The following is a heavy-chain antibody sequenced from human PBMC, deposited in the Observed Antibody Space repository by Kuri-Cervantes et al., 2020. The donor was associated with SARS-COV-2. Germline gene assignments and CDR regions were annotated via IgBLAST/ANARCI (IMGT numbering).Heavy chain of an antibody. Sequence: GSLRLSCAVSRYSISSGYYWGWIRQPPGKGLEWIGSIYHSGSTYYNPSLKSRVTISVDTSKNQFSLKLSSVTAADTAVYYCARAGYSSSWDYYYYYYMDVWGKGTTVTVSS. CDR3: ARAGYSSSWDYYYYYYMDV. CDR1: RYSISSGYY. CDR2: IYHSGST. J-gene: IGHJ6*03. D-gene: IGHD6-13*01. V-gene: IGHV4-38-2*01.